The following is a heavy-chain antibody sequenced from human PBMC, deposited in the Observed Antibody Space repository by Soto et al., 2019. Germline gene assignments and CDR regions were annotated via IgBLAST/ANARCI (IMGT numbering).Heavy chain of an antibody. D-gene: IGHD5-12*01. CDR3: AKDDSGYDNQLLVYCYYGMDV. V-gene: IGHV3-23*01. J-gene: IGHJ6*02. CDR2: ISGSGGST. CDR1: GVTFSSYA. Sequence: GWSMRLSCAASGVTFSSYAVSWVRQAPGKGLEWVSAISGSGGSTYYADSVKGRFTISRDNSKNTLYLQMNSLRDEDTAVYYCAKDDSGYDNQLLVYCYYGMDVWGQGTTVTVSS.